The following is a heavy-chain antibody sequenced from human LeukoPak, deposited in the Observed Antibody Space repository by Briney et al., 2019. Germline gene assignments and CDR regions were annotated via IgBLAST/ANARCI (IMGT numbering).Heavy chain of an antibody. Sequence: ASETLSLTCTVSGGSISSSSYYWGWIRQPPGKGLEWIGEINHSGSTNYNPSLKSRVTISVDTSKNQFSLKLSSVTAADTAVYYCARALRYSYGCPLGYWGQGTLVTVSS. D-gene: IGHD5-18*01. CDR1: GGSISSSSYY. CDR3: ARALRYSYGCPLGY. J-gene: IGHJ4*02. V-gene: IGHV4-39*07. CDR2: INHSGST.